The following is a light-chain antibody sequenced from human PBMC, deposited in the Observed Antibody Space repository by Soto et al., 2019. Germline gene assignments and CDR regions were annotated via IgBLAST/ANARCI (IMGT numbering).Light chain of an antibody. CDR2: EVI. Sequence: QSALTQPPSASGSPGQSVTISCTGTSSDVGAYNYVSWYQQHPGKAPKLMIYEVIKRPSGVPDRFSGSKSGNTASLTVSGLQAEDEADYYCSSFAGSNYVFGTGTKLTVL. J-gene: IGLJ1*01. CDR1: SSDVGAYNY. CDR3: SSFAGSNYV. V-gene: IGLV2-8*01.